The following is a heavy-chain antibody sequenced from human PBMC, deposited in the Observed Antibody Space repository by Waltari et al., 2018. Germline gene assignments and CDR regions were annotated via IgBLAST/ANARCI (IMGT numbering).Heavy chain of an antibody. V-gene: IGHV4-38-2*01. Sequence: QVQLQESGPGLVKPSETLSLTCAVSGYSISSGYYWGWIRQPPGKGLEWIGSIYHSGSTYYNPSLKSRVTRSVDTSKNKFSRKRSSVTAADTAVYYCARHRGSSSVIDYWGQGTLVTVSS. J-gene: IGHJ4*02. CDR1: GYSISSGYY. CDR2: IYHSGST. CDR3: ARHRGSSSVIDY. D-gene: IGHD6-13*01.